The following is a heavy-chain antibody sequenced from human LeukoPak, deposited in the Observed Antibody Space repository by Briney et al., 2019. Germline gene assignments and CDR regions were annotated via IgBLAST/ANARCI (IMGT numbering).Heavy chain of an antibody. Sequence: TGGSLRLSCAASGFTFSSYAMTWVRQAPGKGLEWAASISGRGASTYYADSVRGRFTISRDNSKNTLYLQMNSLRAEDTALYFCAKCLAEPGTCYFDYWGQGTLVPVSS. CDR1: GFTFSSYA. CDR3: AKCLAEPGTCYFDY. V-gene: IGHV3-23*01. D-gene: IGHD6-13*01. J-gene: IGHJ4*02. CDR2: ISGRGAST.